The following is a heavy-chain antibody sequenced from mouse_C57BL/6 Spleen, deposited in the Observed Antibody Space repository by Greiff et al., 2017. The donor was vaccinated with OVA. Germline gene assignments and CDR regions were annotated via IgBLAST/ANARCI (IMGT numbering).Heavy chain of an antibody. CDR3: ARRGSNYGYFDV. Sequence: QVQLQQSGAELVMPGASVKLSCKASGYTFTSYWMHWVKQRPGQGLEWIGEIDPSDSYTNYNQKFKGKSTLTVDKSSSTAYMQLSSLTSEDSAVYYCARRGSNYGYFDVWGTGTTVTVSS. CDR1: GYTFTSYW. J-gene: IGHJ1*03. CDR2: IDPSDSYT. V-gene: IGHV1-69*01. D-gene: IGHD1-1*01.